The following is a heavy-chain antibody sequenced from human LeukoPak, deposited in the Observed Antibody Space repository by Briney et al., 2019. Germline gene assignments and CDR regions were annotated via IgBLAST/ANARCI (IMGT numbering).Heavy chain of an antibody. CDR1: GGSISSSSYY. CDR2: IYYSGST. V-gene: IGHV4-39*07. CDR3: ARGVLRFLEWSWGNRAFDI. J-gene: IGHJ3*02. D-gene: IGHD3-3*01. Sequence: SETLSLTCTVSGGSISSSSYYWGWIRQPPGKGLEWIGHIYYSGSTYYNPSLKSRVTISVDTSKDQFSLKLSSVTAADTAVYYCARGVLRFLEWSWGNRAFDIWGQGTMVTVSS.